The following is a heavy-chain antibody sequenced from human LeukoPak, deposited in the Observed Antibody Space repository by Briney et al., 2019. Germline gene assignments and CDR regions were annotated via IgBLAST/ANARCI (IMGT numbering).Heavy chain of an antibody. CDR3: ARERNCGGDCYIDAFDI. D-gene: IGHD2-21*02. V-gene: IGHV4-61*01. Sequence: SETLSLTCTVSGGSVSSGSYYWSWIRQPPGKGLEWIGDIYYSGSTNYNPSLKSRVTISVDTSKNQCSLKLSSVTAADTAVYYCARERNCGGDCYIDAFDIWGQGTMVTVSS. CDR2: IYYSGST. CDR1: GGSVSSGSYY. J-gene: IGHJ3*02.